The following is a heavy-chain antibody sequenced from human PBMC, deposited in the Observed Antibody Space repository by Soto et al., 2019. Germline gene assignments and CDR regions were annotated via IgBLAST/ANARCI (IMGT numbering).Heavy chain of an antibody. CDR2: ISTDASST. Sequence: EVQLVEPGGALVRPGGPLSLPCAASGFTFSSYWLPWVRQAPGKGLVWVSSISTDASSTSYADPVKGRFTISRDNAKNTLYLQMNSVRAEDTAVYYCARLPNKSPQNWGQGTLVIVSP. J-gene: IGHJ1*01. CDR1: GFTFSSYW. CDR3: ARLPNKSPQN. V-gene: IGHV3-74*01.